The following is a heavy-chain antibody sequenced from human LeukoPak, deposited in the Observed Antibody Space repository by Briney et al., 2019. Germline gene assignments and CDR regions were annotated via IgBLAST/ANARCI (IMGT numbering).Heavy chain of an antibody. D-gene: IGHD2-15*01. Sequence: GGSLRLSCAASGFTFSSYGMHWLRQAPGKGLAGVAVIWYDGSNKYYADSVKGRFTISRDNSKNTLYLQMNSLRAEDTAVYYCARVATAYYYYYMDVWGKGTTVTVSS. J-gene: IGHJ6*03. V-gene: IGHV3-33*01. CDR3: ARVATAYYYYYMDV. CDR2: IWYDGSNK. CDR1: GFTFSSYG.